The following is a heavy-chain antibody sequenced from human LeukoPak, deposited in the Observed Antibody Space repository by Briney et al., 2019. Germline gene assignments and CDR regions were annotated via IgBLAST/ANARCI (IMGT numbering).Heavy chain of an antibody. CDR2: IYYSGST. CDR1: GGSISSYY. V-gene: IGHV4-59*01. CDR3: AGSMVRGVITTGWFDP. D-gene: IGHD3-10*01. J-gene: IGHJ5*02. Sequence: SETLSLTCTVSGGSISSYYWSWIRQPPGPGLEWIGYIYYSGSTNYDPSLKSRVTISVDTSKNQFSLKLSSVTPADTAVYYCAGSMVRGVITTGWFDPWGQGTLVTVSS.